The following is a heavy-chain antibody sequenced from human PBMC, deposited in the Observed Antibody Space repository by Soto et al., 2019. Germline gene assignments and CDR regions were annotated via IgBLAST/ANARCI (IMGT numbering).Heavy chain of an antibody. CDR3: STRAYDTNGYYRFDP. CDR1: GGSFSGHS. D-gene: IGHD3-22*01. CDR2: INHSGRV. V-gene: IGHV4-34*01. J-gene: IGHJ5*01. Sequence: SETLSLTCAVYGGSFSGHSWTWIRQSPGKGLEWIGGINHSGRVNYSPSLKSRVTISLDTSKNQFSLTLSAVTAADTAMYYCSTRAYDTNGYYRFDPWGQGALVTVSS.